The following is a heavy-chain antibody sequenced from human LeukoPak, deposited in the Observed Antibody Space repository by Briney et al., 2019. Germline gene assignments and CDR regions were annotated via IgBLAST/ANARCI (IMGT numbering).Heavy chain of an antibody. D-gene: IGHD5-24*01. J-gene: IGHJ3*02. CDR1: GFTVSSNY. Sequence: GGSLRLSCAASGFTVSSNYMSWVRQAPGKGLEWVSVIYSGGSTYYADSVKGRFTISRDNSKNTLYLQMNSLRAEDTAVYYCAAGMATILSLWLDPDTRKPHAFDIWGQGTMVTVSS. CDR3: AAGMATILSLWLDPDTRKPHAFDI. CDR2: IYSGGST. V-gene: IGHV3-53*01.